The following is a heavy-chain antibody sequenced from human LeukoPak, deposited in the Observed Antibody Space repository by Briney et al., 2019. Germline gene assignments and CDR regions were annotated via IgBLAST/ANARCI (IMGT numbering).Heavy chain of an antibody. D-gene: IGHD3-16*02. V-gene: IGHV4-34*01. Sequence: SETLSLTCIVSGGSISSYYWSWIRQPPGKGLEWIGEINHSGSTNYNPSLKSRVTISVDTSKNQFSLKLSSVTAADTAVYYCARAHYVWGSYRTLDYWGQGTLVTVSS. CDR2: INHSGST. J-gene: IGHJ4*02. CDR1: GGSISSYY. CDR3: ARAHYVWGSYRTLDY.